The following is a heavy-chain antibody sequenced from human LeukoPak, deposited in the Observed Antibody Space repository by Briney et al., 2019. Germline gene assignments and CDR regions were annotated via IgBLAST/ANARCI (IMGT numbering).Heavy chain of an antibody. V-gene: IGHV3-9*01. CDR3: AKCRRCITTSCYTAFDY. Sequence: GRSLRLSCAASGFAFDDYAMHWVRQAPGKGLEWVSGISVNGHIDYADSVKGRFTISRDNAKNSLYLQMNSLRAEDTALYYCAKCRRCITTSCYTAFDYCGQGTLVTVSS. D-gene: IGHD2-2*02. CDR1: GFAFDDYA. J-gene: IGHJ4*02. CDR2: ISVNGHI.